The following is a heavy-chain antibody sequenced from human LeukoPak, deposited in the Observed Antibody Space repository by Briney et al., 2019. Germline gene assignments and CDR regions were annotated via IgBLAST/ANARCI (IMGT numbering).Heavy chain of an antibody. Sequence: ASVKVSCKASGYTFTIYGISWVRQAPGQGLEWMGWISAYNGNTNYAQKLQGRVTMTTDTTTSTAYMELRSLRSDDTAVYYCARGKGGITMVRGVIDYYYGMDVWGQGTTVTVSS. CDR2: ISAYNGNT. CDR1: GYTFTIYG. J-gene: IGHJ6*02. CDR3: ARGKGGITMVRGVIDYYYGMDV. D-gene: IGHD3-10*01. V-gene: IGHV1-18*01.